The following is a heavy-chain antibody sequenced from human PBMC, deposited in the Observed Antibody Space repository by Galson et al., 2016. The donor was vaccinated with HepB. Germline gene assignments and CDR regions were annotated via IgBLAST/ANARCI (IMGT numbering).Heavy chain of an antibody. J-gene: IGHJ6*03. CDR1: GYSFSNYW. D-gene: IGHD2-21*02. Sequence: QSGAEVKKPGQSLRISCEVSGYSFSNYWIAWVRQMPGKGLEWVGIIYPGDSDTRYSPSFQGQVTISADKSISTAYLQWSSLKASDTAIYYCARQAVTGNYYMDVWGKGTTVAVSS. V-gene: IGHV5-51*01. CDR2: IYPGDSDT. CDR3: ARQAVTGNYYMDV.